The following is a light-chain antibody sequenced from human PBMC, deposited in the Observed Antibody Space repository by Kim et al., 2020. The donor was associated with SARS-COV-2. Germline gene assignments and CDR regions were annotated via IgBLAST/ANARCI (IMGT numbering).Light chain of an antibody. Sequence: QLVPTQSPSASASLGASVKLTCTLSSGHSSNAIAWHQQQPEKGPRYLMKLNSDGSHSKGDGIPDRFSGSSSGAERYLTISSLQSEDEADYYCQTWGTGIQVFGGGTQLTVL. V-gene: IGLV4-69*01. CDR3: QTWGTGIQV. CDR2: LNSDGSH. CDR1: SGHSSNA. J-gene: IGLJ2*01.